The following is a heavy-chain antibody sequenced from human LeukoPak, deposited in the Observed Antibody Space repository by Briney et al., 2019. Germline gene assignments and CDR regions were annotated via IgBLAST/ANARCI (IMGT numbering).Heavy chain of an antibody. CDR3: AKDSGIAVAGIFDY. CDR1: EFTFSSYC. D-gene: IGHD6-19*01. Sequence: GRSLRLSCAASEFTFSSYCMHRVRQAPGKGLEWVAVISYDGSNKYYADSVKGRFTISRDNSKNTLYLQMNSLRAEDTAVYYCAKDSGIAVAGIFDYWGQGTLVTVSS. CDR2: ISYDGSNK. V-gene: IGHV3-30*18. J-gene: IGHJ4*02.